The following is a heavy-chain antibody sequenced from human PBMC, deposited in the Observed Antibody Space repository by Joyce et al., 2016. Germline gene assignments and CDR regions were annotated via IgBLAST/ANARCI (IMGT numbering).Heavy chain of an antibody. D-gene: IGHD3-10*01. CDR3: ASNYYGSGIYYWLPTY. CDR2: VSPAGNNK. V-gene: IGHV3-30-3*01. J-gene: IGHJ4*02. CDR1: GFIFSDYS. Sequence: QVQLVESGGGVVQPGRSLRLSCAASGFIFSDYSMHWVRQAPGKGLEWGAVVSPAGNNKYYADSVKGRFTISRDNSKNTLYLQMNSLRAEDTAVYYCASNYYGSGIYYWLPTYWGQGILVPVSS.